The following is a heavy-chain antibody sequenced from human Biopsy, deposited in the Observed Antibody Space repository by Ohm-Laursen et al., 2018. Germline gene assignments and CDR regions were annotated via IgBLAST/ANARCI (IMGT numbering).Heavy chain of an antibody. D-gene: IGHD2-15*01. V-gene: IGHV4-39*01. CDR1: GGSISSNYYY. CDR3: ARHGSQGYCTGGSCVDY. CDR2: IYYRGNT. Sequence: GTLSLTCTVSGGSISSNYYYWGWIRQPPGKGLGWIGSIYYRGNTNYNPSLKSRVTISVDTSKNQFSLKLSSATAADTAVFYCARHGSQGYCTGGSCVDYWGQGAQVTVSS. J-gene: IGHJ4*02.